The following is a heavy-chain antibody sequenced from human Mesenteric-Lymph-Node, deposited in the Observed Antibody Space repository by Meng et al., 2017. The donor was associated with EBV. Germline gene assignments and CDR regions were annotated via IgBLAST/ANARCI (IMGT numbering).Heavy chain of an antibody. D-gene: IGHD4-11*01. V-gene: IGHV4-39*01. CDR2: IYYRGST. J-gene: IGHJ4*02. CDR1: GASISSGSYY. Sequence: LPEAGPGLVEPSETVSLTCTVSGASISSGSYYWGWIRQPPGKGLEWIGSIYYRGSTYYNPSLRSRVTISVDTSKNHFSLKLSSVTAADTAMYYCVSYDYGNYVSFDSWGQGILVTVSS. CDR3: VSYDYGNYVSFDS.